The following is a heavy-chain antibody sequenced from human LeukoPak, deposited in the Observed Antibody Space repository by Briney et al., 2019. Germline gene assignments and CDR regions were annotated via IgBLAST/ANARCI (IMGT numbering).Heavy chain of an antibody. CDR3: ANDRTAYNSGWTFDN. D-gene: IGHD6-19*01. Sequence: GGSLRLSCAASGFTFSTYAMSWVRQAPGKGLEWVSTISGSRGSTYYADSVKGRFTISRDNSKNTLDLQMNSLRAEDTAVYYCANDRTAYNSGWTFDNWGQGTLVTVSS. J-gene: IGHJ4*02. CDR1: GFTFSTYA. V-gene: IGHV3-23*01. CDR2: ISGSRGST.